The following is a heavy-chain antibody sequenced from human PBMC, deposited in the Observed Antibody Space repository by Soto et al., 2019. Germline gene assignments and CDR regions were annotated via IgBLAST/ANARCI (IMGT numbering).Heavy chain of an antibody. CDR3: ARLRGLYGPFDY. D-gene: IGHD3-16*01. CDR1: QFTFSTYS. CDR2: IGNSGNLM. Sequence: GGSPRLSCAASQFTFSTYSMNWVRQAPGKGLEWISYIGNSGNLMYYADSVKGRFTISRDNGKNVLYLHMSSLRAEDTAVYYCARLRGLYGPFDYWGQGTLVTVSS. J-gene: IGHJ4*02. V-gene: IGHV3-48*01.